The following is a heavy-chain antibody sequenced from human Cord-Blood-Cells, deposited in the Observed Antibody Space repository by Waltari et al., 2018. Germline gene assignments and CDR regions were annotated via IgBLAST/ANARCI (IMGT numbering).Heavy chain of an antibody. V-gene: IGHV3-7*01. CDR3: ARTHYYYDSSGYVEYYYYYYMDV. D-gene: IGHD3-22*01. Sequence: EVQLVESGGGLVQPGGSLRLSCAASGFTFSSYWMSWVRQAPGKGLEWVANIKQDGSGKYYVDSGKGRFTISRDNAKNSLYLQMNSLRAEDTAVYYCARTHYYYDSSGYVEYYYYYYMDVWGKGTTVTVSS. CDR2: IKQDGSGK. CDR1: GFTFSSYW. J-gene: IGHJ6*03.